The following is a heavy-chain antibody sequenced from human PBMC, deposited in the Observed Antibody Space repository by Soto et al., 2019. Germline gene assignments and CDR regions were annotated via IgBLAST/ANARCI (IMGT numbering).Heavy chain of an antibody. CDR1: GYSIISGDYY. V-gene: IGHV4-30-4*01. D-gene: IGHD3-9*01. Sequence: SETLSLTCTVSGYSIISGDYYWSWIRQTPGKGLEWIGYIYYSGDTNYNPSLKSRVIISVDTSKNQFSLKLSSVTAADTAVYYCATTSKKYYDILTGPSLFDYWGQGTLVTSPQ. J-gene: IGHJ4*02. CDR2: IYYSGDT. CDR3: ATTSKKYYDILTGPSLFDY.